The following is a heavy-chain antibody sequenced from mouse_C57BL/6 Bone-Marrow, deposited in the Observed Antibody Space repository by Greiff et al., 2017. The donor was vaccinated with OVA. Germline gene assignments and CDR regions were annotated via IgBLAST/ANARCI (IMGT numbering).Heavy chain of an antibody. Sequence: QVQLQQSGAELARPGASVKLSCKASGYTFTSYGISWVKQRTGQGLEWIGEIYPRSGNTYYNAKFKGKATLTADKSSSTAYMELRSLTSEDAAFYFCASWLLSWFAYWGQGTLVTVSA. CDR3: ASWLLSWFAY. V-gene: IGHV1-81*01. J-gene: IGHJ3*01. D-gene: IGHD2-3*01. CDR2: IYPRSGNT. CDR1: GYTFTSYG.